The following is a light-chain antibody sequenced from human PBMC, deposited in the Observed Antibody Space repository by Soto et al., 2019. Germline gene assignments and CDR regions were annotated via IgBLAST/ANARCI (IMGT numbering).Light chain of an antibody. J-gene: IGLJ2*01. CDR2: AAS. CDR3: SSSTSTTTLL. V-gene: IGLV2-14*01. CDR1: TSDVGDFNY. Sequence: QSVLTQPASVSGSPGQSITISCTGTTSDVGDFNYVSWYQHHPGNAPKLIIYAASNRPPGVSNRFSGSKSGNTASLTISGLQAEDEGEYYCSSSTSTTTLLFGGGTKLTVL.